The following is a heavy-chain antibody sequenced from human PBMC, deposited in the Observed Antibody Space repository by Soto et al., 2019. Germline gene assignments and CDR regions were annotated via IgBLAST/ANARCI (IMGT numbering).Heavy chain of an antibody. Sequence: QVQLVQSGVEVEKPGASVKVSCKASGYTFTSYGISWVRQAPGQGLEWMGWISAYNGNTNYAQKFQGRVTKTTDPSPGTAHQELRSLRSDDKAVYYCARDVPTVTTGGPDYWGQGTLVTVSS. D-gene: IGHD4-17*01. CDR2: ISAYNGNT. J-gene: IGHJ4*02. CDR3: ARDVPTVTTGGPDY. V-gene: IGHV1-18*01. CDR1: GYTFTSYG.